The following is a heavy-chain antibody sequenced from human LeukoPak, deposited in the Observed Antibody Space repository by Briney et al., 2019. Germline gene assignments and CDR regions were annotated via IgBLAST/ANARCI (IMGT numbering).Heavy chain of an antibody. CDR3: ARHSGSYLLTYGMDV. CDR1: GGSISSYY. J-gene: IGHJ6*02. Sequence: WETLSLTCTVSGGSISSYYWSWIRQPPGKGLEWIGYIYYSGSTNYNPSLKSRVTISVDTSKNQFSLKLSSVTAADAAVYYCARHSGSYLLTYGMDVWGQGTTVTVSS. CDR2: IYYSGST. V-gene: IGHV4-59*08. D-gene: IGHD1-26*01.